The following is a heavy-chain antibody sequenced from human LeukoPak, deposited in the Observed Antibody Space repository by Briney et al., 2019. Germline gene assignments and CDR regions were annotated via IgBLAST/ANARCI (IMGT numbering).Heavy chain of an antibody. CDR3: ARSRGATH. Sequence: GGSLRLSCAASGFTFSDYYMSWIRQAPGEGLEWVSYIGGSSGYTDYAGSVRGRFTISRDNAKNSLYLEMTSLRPEDTAVYYCARSRGATHWGQGTLVTVSS. V-gene: IGHV3-11*03. CDR1: GFTFSDYY. J-gene: IGHJ4*02. D-gene: IGHD3-16*01. CDR2: IGGSSGYT.